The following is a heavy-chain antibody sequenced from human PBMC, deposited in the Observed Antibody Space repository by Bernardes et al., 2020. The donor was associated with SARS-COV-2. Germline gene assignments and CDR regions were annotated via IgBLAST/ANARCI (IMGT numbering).Heavy chain of an antibody. CDR2: ITHSGGT. CDR3: ARSTSYSSYYFDS. CDR1: GGSFSGHD. Sequence: SETLSLTCAVYGGSFSGHDWSWIRQPPGKGLEWIGEITHSGGTNYNPSLKSRVTISVDTSKNQFSLKVRSVTAADTAVYYCARSTSYSSYYFDSWGQGTLVTVAS. V-gene: IGHV4-34*01. D-gene: IGHD6-6*01. J-gene: IGHJ4*02.